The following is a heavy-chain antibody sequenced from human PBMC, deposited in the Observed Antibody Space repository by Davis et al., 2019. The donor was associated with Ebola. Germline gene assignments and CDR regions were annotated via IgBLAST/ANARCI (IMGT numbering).Heavy chain of an antibody. CDR1: GFTFSGSA. V-gene: IGHV3-73*01. J-gene: IGHJ4*02. CDR2: IRSKANSYAT. CDR3: TRQDSSGWYDY. D-gene: IGHD6-19*01. Sequence: GESLKISCAASGFTFSGSAIHWVRQASGKGLEWVGRIRSKANSYATAYAASVKGRFTISRDDSKNTAYLQMNSLKTEDTAVYYCTRQDSSGWYDYWGQGTLVTVSS.